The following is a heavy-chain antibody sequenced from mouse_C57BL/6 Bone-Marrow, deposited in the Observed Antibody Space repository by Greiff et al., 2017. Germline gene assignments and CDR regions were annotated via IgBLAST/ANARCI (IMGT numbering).Heavy chain of an antibody. CDR2: IYPSDSET. J-gene: IGHJ3*01. Sequence: VQLQQSGAELVRPGSSVKLSCKASGYTFTSYWMDWVKQRPGQGLEWIGNIYPSDSETHYNQKFKDKATLTVDKSSSTAYMQLSSLTSEDSAVYYCARLDYGSPWFAYWGQGTLVTVSA. CDR3: ARLDYGSPWFAY. D-gene: IGHD1-1*01. CDR1: GYTFTSYW. V-gene: IGHV1-61*01.